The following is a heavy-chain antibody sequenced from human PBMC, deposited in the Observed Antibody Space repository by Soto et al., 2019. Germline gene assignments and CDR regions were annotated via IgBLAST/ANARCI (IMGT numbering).Heavy chain of an antibody. CDR3: TTDGYYYGMDV. CDR2: IKSKTDGGTT. J-gene: IGHJ6*02. Sequence: WWSLRLSCSASVFTFSNAWMSWVRQAPGKGLEWVGRIKSKTDGGTTDYAAPVKGRFTISRDDSKNTLYLQMNSLKTEDTAVYYCTTDGYYYGMDVWGQGTTVTVSS. CDR1: VFTFSNAW. V-gene: IGHV3-15*01.